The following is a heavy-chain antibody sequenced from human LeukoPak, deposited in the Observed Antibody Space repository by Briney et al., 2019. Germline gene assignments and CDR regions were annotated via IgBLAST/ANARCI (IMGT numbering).Heavy chain of an antibody. D-gene: IGHD6-13*01. V-gene: IGHV3-7*01. CDR3: ARESSSIAIGTLDF. Sequence: GGSLRLSCAASGFTFSSYWMSWVRQAPGKGLEWVANIKQDGSEKYYVDSVKGRFTISRDNSKNTLYLQMDSLRAEDTAVCYCARESSSIAIGTLDFWGQGTLVTVSS. CDR1: GFTFSSYW. J-gene: IGHJ4*02. CDR2: IKQDGSEK.